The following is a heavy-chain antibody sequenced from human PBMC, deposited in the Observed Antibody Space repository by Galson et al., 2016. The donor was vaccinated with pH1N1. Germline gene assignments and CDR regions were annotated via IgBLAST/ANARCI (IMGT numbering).Heavy chain of an antibody. CDR3: ARVLEGGVDV. V-gene: IGHV3-7*05. Sequence: SLRLSCAASGFNTRNYWMSWVRQAPGKGLEWVANINEDGSEQYATSVQGRFTISRDDVKKSLYLEMNSLKPEDTAVYYCARVLEGGVDVWGQGTSATVSS. CDR1: GFNTRNYW. J-gene: IGHJ6*02. CDR2: INEDGSEQ.